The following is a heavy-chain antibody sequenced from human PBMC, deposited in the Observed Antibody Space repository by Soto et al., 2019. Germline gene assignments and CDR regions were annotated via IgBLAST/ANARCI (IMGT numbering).Heavy chain of an antibody. CDR2: IYYSGST. J-gene: IGHJ4*02. CDR3: ATRKYLDY. CDR1: GGSISSYY. D-gene: IGHD6-6*01. V-gene: IGHV4-59*12. Sequence: SETLSLTCTVSGGSISSYYWSWIRQPPGKGLEWIGYIYYSGSTNYNPSLKSRVTISVDTSKRVAHLQMNSLETEDTAVYFCATRKYLDYWGQGTLVTVSS.